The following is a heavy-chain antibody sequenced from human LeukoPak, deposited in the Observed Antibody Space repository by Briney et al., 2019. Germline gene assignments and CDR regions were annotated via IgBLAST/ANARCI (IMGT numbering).Heavy chain of an antibody. D-gene: IGHD3-22*01. Sequence: PGGSLRLSCAASGFTFSSYSMNWVRQAPGKGLEWVSYISSSSSIIYYADPVKGRFTISRDNAKNSLYLQMNSLRAEDTAVYYCARGAPTYDSSGYYGYWGQGTLVTVSS. J-gene: IGHJ4*02. CDR2: ISSSSSII. V-gene: IGHV3-48*01. CDR1: GFTFSSYS. CDR3: ARGAPTYDSSGYYGY.